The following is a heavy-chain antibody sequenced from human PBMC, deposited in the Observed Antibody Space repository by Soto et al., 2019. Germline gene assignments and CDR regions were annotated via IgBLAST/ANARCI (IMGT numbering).Heavy chain of an antibody. CDR1: GGSISGRSYY. Sequence: SETLSLTCTVSGGSISGRSYYRAWIRQPPGKGLEWIATIYYNGNTYYNPSLKSRATISVDASDNRFSLKLRSVTAADTAVYYCARGFGGYSWFNAWGQGTLVTVSS. D-gene: IGHD3-22*01. J-gene: IGHJ5*02. V-gene: IGHV4-39*02. CDR3: ARGFGGYSWFNA. CDR2: IYYNGNT.